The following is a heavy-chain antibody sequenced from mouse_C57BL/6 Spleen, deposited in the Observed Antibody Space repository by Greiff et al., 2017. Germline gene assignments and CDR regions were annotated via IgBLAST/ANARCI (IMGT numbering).Heavy chain of an antibody. CDR2: IDPSDSYT. D-gene: IGHD2-4*01. CDR1: GYTFTSYW. CDR3: ARSGYDYDGKAMDD. Sequence: VQLQQPGAELVKPGASVKLSCKASGYTFTSYWMQWVKQRPGQGLEWIGEIDPSDSYTNYNQKFKGKATLTVDTSSSTAYMQLSSLTYEDSAVYYCARSGYDYDGKAMDDWGQGTSVTVSS. J-gene: IGHJ4*01. V-gene: IGHV1-50*01.